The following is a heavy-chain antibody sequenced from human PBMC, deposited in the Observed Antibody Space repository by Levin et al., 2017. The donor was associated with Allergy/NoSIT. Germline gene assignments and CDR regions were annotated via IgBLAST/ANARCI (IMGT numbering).Heavy chain of an antibody. CDR3: ATLGVGYCLMVPCRSQDGCFQH. V-gene: IGHV5-51*01. D-gene: IGHD2-15*01. Sequence: KVSCKASGYSFSDYWIGWVRQLPGKGLDWMGIVYPGDSDTRYSPAFQGQVTISADKSISTTYLPWSSLKASETAIHYCATLGVGYCLMVPCRSQDGCFQHWGLGALVTVS. J-gene: IGHJ1*01. CDR1: GYSFSDYW. CDR2: VYPGDSDT.